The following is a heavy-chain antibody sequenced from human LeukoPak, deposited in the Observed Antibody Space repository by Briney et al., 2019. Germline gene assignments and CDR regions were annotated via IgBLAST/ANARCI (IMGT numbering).Heavy chain of an antibody. J-gene: IGHJ4*02. CDR3: ARYGHHCDYDY. D-gene: IGHD4-17*01. Sequence: PSQTLSPTCIVAGGSISSSSYYWVWLRQPPGKGRECHGSIYYNGSTYYNPCLTSRVTISVDMSKNKFSLKLASVTAAYTAVYPGARYGHHCDYDYWGQGTLVTVSS. CDR2: IYYNGST. V-gene: IGHV4-39*01. CDR1: GGSISSSSYY.